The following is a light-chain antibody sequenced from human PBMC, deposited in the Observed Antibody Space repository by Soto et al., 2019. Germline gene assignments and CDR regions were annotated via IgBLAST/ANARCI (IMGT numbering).Light chain of an antibody. Sequence: DIQLTQSPSFLSASVGDRVTITCRASQGISSYLAWYQQKPGKATKLLIYAASTLQSGVPSRFSGIGSGTEFTLTISCLQPEDFATYYCQQINSDPPITCGPGTKVDIK. J-gene: IGKJ3*01. CDR2: AAS. CDR3: QQINSDPPIT. V-gene: IGKV1-9*01. CDR1: QGISSY.